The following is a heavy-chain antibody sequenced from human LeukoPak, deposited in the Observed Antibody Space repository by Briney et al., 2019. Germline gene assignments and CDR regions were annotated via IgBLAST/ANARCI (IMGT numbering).Heavy chain of an antibody. CDR2: ISSSSSYI. J-gene: IGHJ4*02. V-gene: IGHV3-21*04. D-gene: IGHD3-10*01. CDR1: GFTFSSYS. CDR3: ARARWFGELLLSIDY. Sequence: GGSLRLSCAASGFTFSSYSMNWVRQAPGKGLEWVSSISSSSSYIYYADSVKGRFTISRDNAKNSLYLQMNSLRAEDTAVYYCARARWFGELLLSIDYWGQGVLVTVSP.